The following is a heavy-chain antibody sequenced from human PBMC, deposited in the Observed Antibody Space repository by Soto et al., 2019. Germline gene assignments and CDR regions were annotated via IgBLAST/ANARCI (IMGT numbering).Heavy chain of an antibody. V-gene: IGHV4-39*01. J-gene: IGHJ4*02. CDR3: ARHGYYYDSTGYYYFV. CDR2: IYYSGMT. CDR1: GGSVSSTNHY. Sequence: SETLSLTCPVSGGSVSSTNHYWGWIRQPPGKGLEWIGDIYYSGMTRYNPSLKSRVTISVDTSKDQFSLKLTSVTAADTAVYYCARHGYYYDSTGYYYFVWGQGTRVTVSS. D-gene: IGHD3-22*01.